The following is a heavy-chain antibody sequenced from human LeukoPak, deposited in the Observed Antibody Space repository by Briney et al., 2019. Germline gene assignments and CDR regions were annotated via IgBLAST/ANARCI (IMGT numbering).Heavy chain of an antibody. CDR3: AGDQEAFDY. V-gene: IGHV1-46*01. CDR2: IYPRDGST. CDR1: GYTFTSYG. Sequence: ASVKVSCKASGYTFTSYGISWVRQAPGQGLEWMGMIYPRDGSTSYAQKFQGRVTVTRDMSTSTVHMELSGLRSEDTAVYYCAGDQEAFDYWGQGTLVTVSS. J-gene: IGHJ4*02.